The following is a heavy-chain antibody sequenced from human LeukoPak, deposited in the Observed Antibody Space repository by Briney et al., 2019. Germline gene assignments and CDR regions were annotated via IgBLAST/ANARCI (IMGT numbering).Heavy chain of an antibody. CDR3: AKEKVGAMYYFDY. V-gene: IGHV3-23*01. J-gene: IGHJ4*02. Sequence: SGGSLRLSCAASGFTFSNYAMRWVRQAPGEGLEWVSTLRGSGDNTYYADSVKGRFTISRENSKNTLYVQMNSLRADDTAVYYCAKEKVGAMYYFDYWGQGTLVTVSS. CDR2: LRGSGDNT. D-gene: IGHD1-26*01. CDR1: GFTFSNYA.